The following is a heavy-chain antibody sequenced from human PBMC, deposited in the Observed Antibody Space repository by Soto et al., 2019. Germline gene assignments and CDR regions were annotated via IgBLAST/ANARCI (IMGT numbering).Heavy chain of an antibody. V-gene: IGHV3-23*01. D-gene: IGHD3-16*01. CDR1: GFPFSNYA. CDR3: ARAPSEYVWGSYLRYYEY. CDR2: ISGTTGHA. J-gene: IGHJ4*02. Sequence: EVQILESGGGLVQPGGSLRLSCAASGFPFSNYAMAWVLQAPGKGLEWVSAISGTTGHAFYADSVKDRFTISRDNSKNTLYLQMDSLRAEDTAVYHCARAPSEYVWGSYLRYYEYWGQGTLVTVSS.